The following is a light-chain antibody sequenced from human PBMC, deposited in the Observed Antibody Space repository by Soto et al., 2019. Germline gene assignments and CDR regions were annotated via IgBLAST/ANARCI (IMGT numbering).Light chain of an antibody. Sequence: DIKMTQSPSTLSGSVGDRVTITCRASQTISSWLAWYQQKPGKAPKLLIYKASTLKSGVPSRFSGSGSGTEFTLTISSLQPDDFATYYCQHDNSYSGAFGQGTKVDI. CDR2: KAS. CDR3: QHDNSYSGA. V-gene: IGKV1-5*03. J-gene: IGKJ1*01. CDR1: QTISSW.